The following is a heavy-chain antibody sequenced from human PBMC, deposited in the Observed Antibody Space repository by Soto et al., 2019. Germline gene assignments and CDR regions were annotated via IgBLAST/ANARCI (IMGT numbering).Heavy chain of an antibody. CDR3: ARERGEAWTQSSGYYGMDV. V-gene: IGHV3-30-3*01. Sequence: QVQLVESGGGVVQPGRSLRLSCAASGFTFSSYAMHWVRQAPGKGLEWVAVISYDGSNKYYADSVKGRFTISRDNSKNTLYLQMNSLRADDTAVYYCARERGEAWTQSSGYYGMDVWGHGTTVTVSS. J-gene: IGHJ6*02. CDR1: GFTFSSYA. D-gene: IGHD5-18*01. CDR2: ISYDGSNK.